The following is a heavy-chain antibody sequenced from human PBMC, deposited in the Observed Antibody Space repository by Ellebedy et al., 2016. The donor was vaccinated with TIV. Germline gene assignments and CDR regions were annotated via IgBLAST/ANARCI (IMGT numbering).Heavy chain of an antibody. D-gene: IGHD6-19*01. V-gene: IGHV3-7*01. Sequence: GESLKISCEASGFTFSNYWMTWVRQAPGKGLEWVANIKQDGSEKYYVESVKGRFSISRDNAKNSLYLQMNSLRPEDTAVYYCARDQWLGRAYYFDYWGQGTLLTVSS. CDR3: ARDQWLGRAYYFDY. CDR1: GFTFSNYW. CDR2: IKQDGSEK. J-gene: IGHJ4*02.